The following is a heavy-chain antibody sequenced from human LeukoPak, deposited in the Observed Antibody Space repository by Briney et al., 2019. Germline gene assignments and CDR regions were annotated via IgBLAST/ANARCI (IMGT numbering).Heavy chain of an antibody. CDR1: GGSISSSSYY. CDR2: IYYSGST. D-gene: IGHD5-18*01. Sequence: SETLSLTCTVSGGSISSSSYYWGWIRQPPGKGLEWIGSIYYSGSTYYNPSLKSRVTISVDTSKNQFSLKLSSVTAADTAVYYCAYLTAMVDYWGQGTLVPVSS. CDR3: AYLTAMVDY. J-gene: IGHJ4*02. V-gene: IGHV4-39*01.